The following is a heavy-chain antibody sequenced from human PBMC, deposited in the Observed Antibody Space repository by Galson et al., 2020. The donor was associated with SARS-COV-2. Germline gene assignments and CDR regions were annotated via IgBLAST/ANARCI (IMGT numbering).Heavy chain of an antibody. Sequence: SVKVSCQASGGPFSNHTISWVRQAPGQGLEWMGRVIPMFALANSAQKFQARATITADKSTNTAYMELSSLRSEDTAVYYWARAKGDYYDTSGYYTLDYAFNVWGQGTMVTVSS. D-gene: IGHD3-22*01. CDR1: GGPFSNHT. V-gene: IGHV1-69*02. J-gene: IGHJ3*01. CDR2: VIPMFALA. CDR3: ARAKGDYYDTSGYYTLDYAFNV.